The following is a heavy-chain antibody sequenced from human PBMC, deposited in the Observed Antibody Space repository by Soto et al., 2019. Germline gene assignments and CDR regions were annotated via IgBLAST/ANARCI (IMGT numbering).Heavy chain of an antibody. CDR3: ARVERGTATTVVDAFDI. Sequence: QEQLQQWGAGLLKPSETLSLTCAVYGGFVSSGNYYWSWIRQPPGKGLEWIGEMSHSGGTHFNPSLKSRFTISVDTSKNQFSLKMSSVTAAVTALYYCARVERGTATTVVDAFDIWGPGTMVTVSS. CDR2: MSHSGGT. J-gene: IGHJ3*02. CDR1: GGFVSSGNYY. V-gene: IGHV4-34*01. D-gene: IGHD1-1*01.